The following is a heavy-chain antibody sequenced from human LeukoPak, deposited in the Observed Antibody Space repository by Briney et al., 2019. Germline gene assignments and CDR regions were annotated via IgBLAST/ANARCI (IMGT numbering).Heavy chain of an antibody. V-gene: IGHV1-18*04. D-gene: IGHD4-23*01. CDR2: ISPNSGNT. J-gene: IGHJ4*02. CDR3: ARASEITTVVKEYYFDY. CDR1: GYTFTGYY. Sequence: ASVKVSCKASGYTFTGYYIHWVRQAPGQGLERMGWISPNSGNTDYAQKLQGRVTMTTDTSTSTAYMELRSLRSDDTAVYYCARASEITTVVKEYYFDYWGQGTLVTVSS.